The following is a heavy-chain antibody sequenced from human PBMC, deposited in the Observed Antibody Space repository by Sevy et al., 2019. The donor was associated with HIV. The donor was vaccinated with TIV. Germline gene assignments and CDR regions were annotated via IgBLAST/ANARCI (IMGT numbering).Heavy chain of an antibody. V-gene: IGHV4-59*01. CDR3: ARARDYYDSSGYLREYYFDY. D-gene: IGHD3-22*01. Sequence: SETLSLTCTVSGGSISSYYRSWIRQPPGKGLEWIGYIYYSGSTNYNPSLKSRVTISVDTSKNQFSLKLSSVTAADTAVYYCARARDYYDSSGYLREYYFDYWGQGTLVTVSS. CDR2: IYYSGST. J-gene: IGHJ4*02. CDR1: GGSISSYY.